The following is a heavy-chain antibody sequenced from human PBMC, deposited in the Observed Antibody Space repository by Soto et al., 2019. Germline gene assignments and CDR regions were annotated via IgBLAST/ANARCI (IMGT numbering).Heavy chain of an antibody. CDR2: INPSGGST. CDR1: GYTFSNYY. CDR3: ARYDYNGYYCDY. V-gene: IGHV1-46*01. J-gene: IGHJ4*02. Sequence: QVQLVQSGAEVKKPGASVRVSCKASGYTFSNYYMHWVRQAPGQGHEWMGIINPSGGSTTYAQKFQGRVTMTRDTSTSTVYLELSSLRSEDTAVYYCARYDYNGYYCDYWGQGTLVTVSS. D-gene: IGHD4-4*01.